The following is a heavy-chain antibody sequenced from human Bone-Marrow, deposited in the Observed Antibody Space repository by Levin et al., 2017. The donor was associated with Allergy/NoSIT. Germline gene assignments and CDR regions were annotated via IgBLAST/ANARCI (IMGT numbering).Heavy chain of an antibody. Sequence: ASVKVSCKASGYTFTGYYMHWVRQAPGQGLEWMGWINPNSGGTNYAQKFQGRVTMTRDTSISTAYMELSRLRSDDTAVYYCARESYGSGSYIRWFDPWGQGTLVTVSS. CDR2: INPNSGGT. V-gene: IGHV1-2*02. CDR1: GYTFTGYY. D-gene: IGHD3-10*01. CDR3: ARESYGSGSYIRWFDP. J-gene: IGHJ5*02.